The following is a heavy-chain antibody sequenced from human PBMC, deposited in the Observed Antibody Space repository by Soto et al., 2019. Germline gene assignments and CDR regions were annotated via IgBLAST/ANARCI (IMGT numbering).Heavy chain of an antibody. J-gene: IGHJ2*01. CDR1: GFTFSSYA. D-gene: IGHD5-18*01. Sequence: EVQLLESGGGLVQPGGSLRLSCAASGFTFSSYAMSWVRQAPGKGLEWVSAISGSGGSTYYADSVKGRFTISRDNFKNRLYLQMNSLTAEDTAVYYCAKDGSYGNRYFDLWGRGTLVTVSS. V-gene: IGHV3-23*01. CDR3: AKDGSYGNRYFDL. CDR2: ISGSGGST.